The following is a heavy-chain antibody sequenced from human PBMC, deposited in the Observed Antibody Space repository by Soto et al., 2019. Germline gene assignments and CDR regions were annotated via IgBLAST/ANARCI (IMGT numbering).Heavy chain of an antibody. CDR3: ARVSPSICGNDNCDRLDSYFDS. Sequence: QVQLVQSGAEVKKPGSSLKVSCKTSGVTFSTSGISWVRQGPGQGLEWMGGIIPLFGTPKYARKFQGRVSITADDSSTATYLGLRGPSSEETAIYYCARVSPSICGNDNCDRLDSYFDSWGQGSQVVVSS. D-gene: IGHD2-21*01. J-gene: IGHJ4*03. V-gene: IGHV1-69*01. CDR1: GVTFSTSG. CDR2: IIPLFGTP.